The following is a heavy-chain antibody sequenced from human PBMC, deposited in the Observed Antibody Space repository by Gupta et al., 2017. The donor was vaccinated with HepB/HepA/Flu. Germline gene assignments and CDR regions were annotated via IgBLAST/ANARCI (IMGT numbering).Heavy chain of an antibody. CDR3: AKLRVRMSASGGDY. Sequence: EVQLLESGGDLVQPGGSLRLYCAVSGFIFSNYVMYWVRQAPGKGLEWVSAISESGDYTSYADSVKGRFTISGDNSKNTLYLQMNSLTAEDTAVYFCAKLRVRMSASGGDYWGHGTLVTVSS. J-gene: IGHJ4*01. CDR1: GFIFSNYV. D-gene: IGHD2-8*01. V-gene: IGHV3-23*01. CDR2: ISESGDYT.